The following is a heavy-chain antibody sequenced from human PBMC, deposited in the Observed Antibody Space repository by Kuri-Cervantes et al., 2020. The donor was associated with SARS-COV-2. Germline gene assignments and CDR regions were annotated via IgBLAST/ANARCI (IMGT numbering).Heavy chain of an antibody. V-gene: IGHV4-39*07. CDR3: ARPAGYCSSTSCFEDY. Sequence: SETLSLTCTVSGGSISSSSYYWGWIRQPPGKGLEWIGSIYYSGSTNYNPSLKSRVTISVDTSKNQFSLKLSSVTAADTAVYYCARPAGYCSSTSCFEDYWGQGTLVTVSS. CDR1: GGSISSSSYY. D-gene: IGHD2-2*01. CDR2: IYYSGST. J-gene: IGHJ4*02.